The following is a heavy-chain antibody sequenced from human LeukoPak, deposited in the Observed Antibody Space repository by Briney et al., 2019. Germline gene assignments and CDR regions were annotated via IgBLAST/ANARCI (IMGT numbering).Heavy chain of an antibody. Sequence: SETLSLTCTVSGGSISSYYWSWIRQPPGKGLEWIGYIYYSGSTNYNPSLKSRVTISVDTSKNQFSLKLSPVTAADTAVYYCAGYPQWLIPSWGQGTLVTVSS. V-gene: IGHV4-59*01. CDR1: GGSISSYY. CDR3: AGYPQWLIPS. D-gene: IGHD6-19*01. J-gene: IGHJ5*02. CDR2: IYYSGST.